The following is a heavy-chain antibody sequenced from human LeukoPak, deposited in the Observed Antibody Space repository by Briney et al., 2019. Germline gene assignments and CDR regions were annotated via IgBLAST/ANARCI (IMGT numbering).Heavy chain of an antibody. D-gene: IGHD3-10*01. CDR2: ISSSGSTI. Sequence: GGSLRLSCAASGFTSSSYEMNWVRQAPGKGLEWVSYISSSGSTIYYADPVKGRFTISRDNAKNSLYLQMNSLRAEDTAVYYCARERSGSPYWGQGTLVTVSS. CDR1: GFTSSSYE. V-gene: IGHV3-48*03. J-gene: IGHJ4*02. CDR3: ARERSGSPY.